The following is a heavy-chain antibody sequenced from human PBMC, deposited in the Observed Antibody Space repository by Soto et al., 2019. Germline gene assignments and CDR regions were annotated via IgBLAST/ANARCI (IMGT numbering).Heavy chain of an antibody. CDR1: GYTFIVYF. D-gene: IGHD3-22*01. J-gene: IGHJ4*02. V-gene: IGHV1-2*02. CDR3: ARDQYYHDISGYLTAER. Sequence: GASVKVTCKASGYTFIVYFMHCVRQAPGQGLEWMGRINPNIGTTNYAQKFQGRVTMTKDKSISTAYIELSRLRSDDTAVYYCARDQYYHDISGYLTAERWGKGNLVNVSS. CDR2: INPNIGTT.